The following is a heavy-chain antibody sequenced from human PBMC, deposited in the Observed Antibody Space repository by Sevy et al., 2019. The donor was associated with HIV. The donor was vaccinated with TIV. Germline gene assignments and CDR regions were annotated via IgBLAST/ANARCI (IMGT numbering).Heavy chain of an antibody. J-gene: IGHJ3*02. CDR3: FGSGSRDAFDI. D-gene: IGHD3-10*01. V-gene: IGHV3-15*01. Sequence: GGSLRLSCAASGFTFSNAWVSWVRQAPGKGVEWVGRIKSKTDGGTTDYAAPVKGRFTISRDDSKKTLYLQMNSLKTEDTAVYYCFGSGSRDAFDIWGQGTMVTVSS. CDR2: IKSKTDGGTT. CDR1: GFTFSNAW.